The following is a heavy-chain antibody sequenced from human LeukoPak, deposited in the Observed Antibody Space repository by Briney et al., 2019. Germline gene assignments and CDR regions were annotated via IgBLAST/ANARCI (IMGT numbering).Heavy chain of an antibody. Sequence: GGSLRLSCSASGFTFSSYGMHWVRQAPGKGLVWVAFIRYDGSDKYYAESVKGRFTISRDNSKNTVYLQMNSLRAEDTAVYYCARDDSLLQFGCWGQGTLVTVSS. V-gene: IGHV3-30*02. CDR3: ARDDSLLQFGC. J-gene: IGHJ4*02. CDR1: GFTFSSYG. D-gene: IGHD5-24*01. CDR2: IRYDGSDK.